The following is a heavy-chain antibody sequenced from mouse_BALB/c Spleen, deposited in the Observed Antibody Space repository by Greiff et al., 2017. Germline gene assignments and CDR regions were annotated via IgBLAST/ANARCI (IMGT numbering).Heavy chain of an antibody. CDR3: ARGTTHYAMDY. Sequence: EESGPGLVKPSQSLSLTCSVTGYSITSGYYWNWIRQFPGNKLEWIGYISYDGSNNYNPSLKNRISITRDTSKNQFFLKLNSVTTEDTATYYCARGTTHYAMDYWGQGTSVTVSS. V-gene: IGHV3-6*02. CDR1: GYSITSGYY. J-gene: IGHJ4*01. CDR2: ISYDGSN. D-gene: IGHD2-14*01.